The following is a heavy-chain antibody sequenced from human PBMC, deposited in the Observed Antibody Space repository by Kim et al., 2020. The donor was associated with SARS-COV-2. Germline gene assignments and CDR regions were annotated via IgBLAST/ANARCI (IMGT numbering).Heavy chain of an antibody. CDR1: GGSISSGGYS. Sequence: SETLSLTCAVSGGSISSGGYSWSWIRQPPGKGLEWIGYIYHSGSTYYNPSLKSRVTISVDRSKHQFSLKLSSVTAADTAVYYCARANLNWNYGPYYFDYWGQGTLVTVSS. D-gene: IGHD1-7*01. CDR2: IYHSGST. J-gene: IGHJ4*02. CDR3: ARANLNWNYGPYYFDY. V-gene: IGHV4-30-2*01.